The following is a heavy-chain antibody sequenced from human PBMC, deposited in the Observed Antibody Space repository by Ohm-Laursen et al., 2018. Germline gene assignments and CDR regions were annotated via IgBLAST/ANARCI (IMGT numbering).Heavy chain of an antibody. J-gene: IGHJ4*02. V-gene: IGHV3-23*01. CDR1: GFTFSNYA. CDR3: VRDTTGADS. D-gene: IGHD1-1*01. Sequence: SLRLSCTAFGFTFSNYAMNWVRQPPGKGLEWVSLVSISGATYYGDSVKGRFSISRDNSKNTLYLQLNSLRTEDTAVYYCVRDTTGADSWGQGTLVTVSS. CDR2: VSISGAT.